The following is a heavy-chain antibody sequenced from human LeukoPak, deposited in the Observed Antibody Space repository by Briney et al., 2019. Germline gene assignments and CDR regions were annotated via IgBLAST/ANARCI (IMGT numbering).Heavy chain of an antibody. V-gene: IGHV3-48*01. J-gene: IGHJ4*02. D-gene: IGHD2-21*01. CDR1: GFTFSNYW. Sequence: AGGSLRLSCAASGFTFSNYWMHWVRQAPGKGLEWVSYISSSSSTIYYADSVKGRFTISRDNAKNSLSLQMNRLRAEDAAVYYCAPPGVREVSSWGQGTLVTVSS. CDR2: ISSSSSTI. CDR3: APPGVREVSS.